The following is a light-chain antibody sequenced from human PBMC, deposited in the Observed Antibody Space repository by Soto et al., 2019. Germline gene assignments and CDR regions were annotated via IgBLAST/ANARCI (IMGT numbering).Light chain of an antibody. V-gene: IGKV4-1*01. J-gene: IGKJ1*01. CDR3: QQYYDSPRT. CDR1: QSLLYSSNNKNY. CDR2: WAS. Sequence: DIVMTQSPDSLAVSLGERATINCKSNQSLLYSSNNKNYLAWYQQKPGQPPTLLIYWASTRESGVPDRFSGSGSGTDFTLTFNSLQAEDVAVYYCQQYYDSPRTVGQGTKVDIK.